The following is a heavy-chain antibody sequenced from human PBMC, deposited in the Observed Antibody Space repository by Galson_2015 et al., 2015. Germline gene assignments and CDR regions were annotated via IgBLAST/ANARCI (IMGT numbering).Heavy chain of an antibody. J-gene: IGHJ3*01. V-gene: IGHV3-53*01. CDR2: IHSGGSK. CDR3: ARDRGKYGDYADGAFDV. D-gene: IGHD4-17*01. CDR1: GLTVSSNF. Sequence: SLRLSCAASGLTVSSNFMSWVRQAPGKGLEWVSVIHSGGSKMYAESVGGRFTIPRDTSRNMIFFQMNSLRVEDTAVYFCARDRGKYGDYADGAFDVWGQGTLVTVSS.